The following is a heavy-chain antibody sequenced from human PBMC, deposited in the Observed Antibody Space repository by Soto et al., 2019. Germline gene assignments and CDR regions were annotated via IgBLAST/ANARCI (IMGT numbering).Heavy chain of an antibody. D-gene: IGHD6-6*01. CDR2: IYYSGST. V-gene: IGHV4-39*01. CDR1: GGSISSSSYY. CDR3: ASLSDSSSSGYYYYMDV. Sequence: SETLYLTCTVSGGSISSSSYYWGWIRQPPGKGLEWIGSIYYSGSTYYNPSLKGRVTISVDMSKNQFSLKLSSVTAADTAVYYCASLSDSSSSGYYYYMDVWGKGTTVTVSS. J-gene: IGHJ6*03.